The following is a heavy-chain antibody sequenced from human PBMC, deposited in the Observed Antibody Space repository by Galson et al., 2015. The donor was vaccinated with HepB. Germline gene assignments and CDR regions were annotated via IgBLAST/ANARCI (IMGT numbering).Heavy chain of an antibody. J-gene: IGHJ3*02. CDR1: GFTFYKYP. D-gene: IGHD3-10*01. Sequence: SLRLSCAASGFTFYKYPMHWVRQAPGKGLEFVSGINPYGGATDYGDSVRGRFTTSRDDSKDTLYLQMSSLRSDDTAVYYCAAGNYPFGFDMWGQGTMVTVSS. V-gene: IGHV3-64D*06. CDR2: INPYGGAT. CDR3: AAGNYPFGFDM.